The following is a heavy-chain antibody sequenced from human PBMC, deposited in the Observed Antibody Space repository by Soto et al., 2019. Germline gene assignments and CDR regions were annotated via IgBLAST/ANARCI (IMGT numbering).Heavy chain of an antibody. CDR2: ITQDGSEK. CDR3: ARTPHVAVTYYYYGMDV. CDR1: GFTFSSYG. D-gene: IGHD6-19*01. J-gene: IGHJ6*02. V-gene: IGHV3-7*01. Sequence: GGSLRLSCAASGFTFSSYGMHWVRQAPGKGLEWVANITQDGSEKYYVDSVKGRFTISRDNAKNSLYLQMNSLRAEDTAVYYCARTPHVAVTYYYYGMDVWGQGTTVTVSS.